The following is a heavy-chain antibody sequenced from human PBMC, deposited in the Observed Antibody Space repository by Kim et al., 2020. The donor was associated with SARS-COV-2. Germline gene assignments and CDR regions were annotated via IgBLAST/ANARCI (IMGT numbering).Heavy chain of an antibody. D-gene: IGHD3-9*01. J-gene: IGHJ6*02. CDR2: INHSGST. CDR1: GGSFSGYY. Sequence: SETLSLTCAVYGGSFSGYYWSWIRQPPGKGLEWIGEINHSGSTNYNPSLKSRVTISVDTSKNQFSLKPSSVTAADTAVYYCARGRDGILTGYYSFYYYYYGMDVWGQGTTVTVSS. V-gene: IGHV4-34*01. CDR3: ARGRDGILTGYYSFYYYYYGMDV.